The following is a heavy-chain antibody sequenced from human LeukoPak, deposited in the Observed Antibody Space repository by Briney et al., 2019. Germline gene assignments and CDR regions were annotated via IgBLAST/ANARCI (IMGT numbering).Heavy chain of an antibody. J-gene: IGHJ4*03. Sequence: SETLSLTCTVSGGSITNYYWSWIRQPPGKGLEFIGYIHYSGSTDYNAALKIRVTISIVSSKNQISLKLTSVTAADTAVYYCARYCNDGSCLSKALDFWGQGTLVTVSS. CDR3: ARYCNDGSCLSKALDF. CDR2: IHYSGST. V-gene: IGHV4-59*01. D-gene: IGHD2-15*01. CDR1: GGSITNYY.